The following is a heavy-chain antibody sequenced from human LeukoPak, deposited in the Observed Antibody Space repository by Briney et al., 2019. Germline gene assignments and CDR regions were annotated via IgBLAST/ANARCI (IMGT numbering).Heavy chain of an antibody. CDR2: IDPSDSYT. J-gene: IGHJ4*02. D-gene: IGHD3-22*01. Sequence: GESLKISCKGSRYSFTSYWITWVRQMPGKGREWMGNIDPSDSYTNYSPSLQCHVTISPDQSLNTAYLQWRGLQASDTAMYYCARLNAEYDSSTYPLGDWGQGTLVTVSS. V-gene: IGHV5-10-1*01. CDR1: RYSFTSYW. CDR3: ARLNAEYDSSTYPLGD.